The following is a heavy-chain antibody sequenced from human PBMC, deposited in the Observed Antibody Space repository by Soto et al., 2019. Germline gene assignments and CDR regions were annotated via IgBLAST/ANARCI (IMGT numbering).Heavy chain of an antibody. Sequence: LRLSCAASGFTFSSYAMSWVRQAPGKGLEWVSAISGSGGSTYYADSVKGRFTISRDNSKNTLYLQMNSLRAEDTAVYYCAKDLGGIIVATILGAFDIWGQGTMVTVSS. J-gene: IGHJ3*02. CDR1: GFTFSSYA. V-gene: IGHV3-23*01. CDR3: AKDLGGIIVATILGAFDI. CDR2: ISGSGGST. D-gene: IGHD5-12*01.